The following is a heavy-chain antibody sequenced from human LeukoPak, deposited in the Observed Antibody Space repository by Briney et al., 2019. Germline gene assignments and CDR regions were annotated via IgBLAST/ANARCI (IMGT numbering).Heavy chain of an antibody. V-gene: IGHV1-69*13. CDR2: IIPIFGTA. J-gene: IGHJ4*02. Sequence: SVKVSCKASGGTFSSYAISWVRQAPGQGLEWMGGIIPIFGTANYAQKFQGRVTITADESTSTAYMELSSLRSEDTAVYYCASSSSWYSRRNYWGQGTLVTVSS. D-gene: IGHD6-13*01. CDR1: GGTFSSYA. CDR3: ASSSSWYSRRNY.